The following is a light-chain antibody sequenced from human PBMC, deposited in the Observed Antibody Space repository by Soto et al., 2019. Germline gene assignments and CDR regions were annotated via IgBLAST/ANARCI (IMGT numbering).Light chain of an antibody. CDR3: QVWDSSSVV. V-gene: IGLV3-21*02. J-gene: IGLJ2*01. CDR1: NIGSKS. Sequence: SYELTQPPSVSVAPGQTARITCGGNNIGSKSVHWYQQKPGQAPVLVVYDDIDRPSGIPERFSGSNSGNTATLTISRVEAWDEADYYCQVWDSSSVVFGGGTKLTVL. CDR2: DDI.